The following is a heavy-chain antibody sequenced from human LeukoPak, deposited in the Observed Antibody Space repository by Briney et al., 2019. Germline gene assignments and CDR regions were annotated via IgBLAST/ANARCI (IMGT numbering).Heavy chain of an antibody. J-gene: IGHJ2*01. CDR2: IYHSGST. Sequence: SQTLSLTSAVSGGSISSGGYSWSWIRQPPGKGLEWIGYIYHSGSTYYNPSLKSRVTISVDRSKNQFSLKLSSVTAADTAVYYCAREVPLVRGWYFDLWGRGTLVTVSS. D-gene: IGHD6-6*01. CDR1: GGSISSGGYS. V-gene: IGHV4-30-2*01. CDR3: AREVPLVRGWYFDL.